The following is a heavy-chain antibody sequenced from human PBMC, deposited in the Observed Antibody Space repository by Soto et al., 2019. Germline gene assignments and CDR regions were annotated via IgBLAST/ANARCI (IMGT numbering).Heavy chain of an antibody. CDR1: GFTFSSYG. D-gene: IGHD3-10*01. J-gene: IGHJ4*02. CDR3: ARDHFTMVRGVISHQCPLDY. Sequence: QVQLVESGGGVVQPGRSLRLSCAASGFTFSSYGMHWVRQAPGKGLEWVAVIWYDGSNKYYADSVKGRFTISRDNSKNTLYLQMNSLRAEDTAVYYCARDHFTMVRGVISHQCPLDYWGQGTLVTVSS. CDR2: IWYDGSNK. V-gene: IGHV3-33*01.